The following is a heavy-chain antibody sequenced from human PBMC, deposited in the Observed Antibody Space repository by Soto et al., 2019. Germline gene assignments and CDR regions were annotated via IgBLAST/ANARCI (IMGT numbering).Heavy chain of an antibody. CDR2: IVVGSGNT. D-gene: IGHD3-10*01. CDR1: GFTLTSSA. V-gene: IGHV1-58*01. Sequence: ASVKVSWKGSGFTLTSSAGQWVRQARGQRLEWIGWIVVGSGNTNYAQKFQERVTITRDMSTSTAYMELSSLRSEDTAVYYCAARKYGSGTQADYYGMDVWGQGPTVTVSS. J-gene: IGHJ6*02. CDR3: AARKYGSGTQADYYGMDV.